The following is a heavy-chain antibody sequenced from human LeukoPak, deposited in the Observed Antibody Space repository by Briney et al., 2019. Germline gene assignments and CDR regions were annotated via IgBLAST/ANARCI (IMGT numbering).Heavy chain of an antibody. CDR3: ARRNSGTWWSSDS. CDR2: IKDDGSQK. V-gene: IGHV3-7*01. D-gene: IGHD2-15*01. CDR1: RFTFSSYW. J-gene: IGHJ4*02. Sequence: PGGSLRLSCEASRFTFSSYWMSWVRQAPGKGLEWVANIKDDGSQKNYIDSVKGRFTISRDNAKASLFLQMNSLSSEDTAVYYCARRNSGTWWSSDSWGQGTLVTVSS.